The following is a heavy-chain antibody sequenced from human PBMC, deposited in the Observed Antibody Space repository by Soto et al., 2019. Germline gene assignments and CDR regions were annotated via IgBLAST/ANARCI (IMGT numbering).Heavy chain of an antibody. CDR2: ISSNGGST. Sequence: GGSLKLSSSASGSTFSSYAMHWVRQAPGKGLEYVSAISSNGGSTYYADSVKGRFTISRDNSKNTLYLQMSSLRAEDTAVYYCVKDVEPGITGTTIWFDPWGQGTLVTVSS. D-gene: IGHD1-7*01. CDR1: GSTFSSYA. J-gene: IGHJ5*02. CDR3: VKDVEPGITGTTIWFDP. V-gene: IGHV3-64D*06.